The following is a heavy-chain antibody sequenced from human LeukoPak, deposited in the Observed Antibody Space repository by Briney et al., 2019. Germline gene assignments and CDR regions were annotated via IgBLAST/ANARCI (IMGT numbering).Heavy chain of an antibody. CDR3: ATLTGGDDAFDI. CDR1: GGSIRSSTDY. J-gene: IGHJ3*02. V-gene: IGHV4-61*01. Sequence: SETLSLTCTVPGGSIRSSTDYWSWIRQPPGKGLEWIGYIFYTGSTNYNPSLKSRVTISVLTSKNGFSLKLSSVTAADTAVYYCATLTGGDDAFDIWGQGTMVTVSS. D-gene: IGHD4-23*01. CDR2: IFYTGST.